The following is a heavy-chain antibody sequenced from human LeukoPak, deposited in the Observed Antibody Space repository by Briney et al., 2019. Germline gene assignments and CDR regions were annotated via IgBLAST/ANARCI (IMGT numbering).Heavy chain of an antibody. CDR3: ARVDY. V-gene: IGHV3-23*01. J-gene: IGHJ4*02. Sequence: PGGSLRLSCAASGFTFSSSAMSWVRQAPGKGLEWVSAISNNGGYTYYADSVQGRFTISRDNSKSTLCLQMNSLRAEDTAVYYCARVDYWGQGTLVTVSS. CDR1: GFTFSSSA. CDR2: ISNNGGYT.